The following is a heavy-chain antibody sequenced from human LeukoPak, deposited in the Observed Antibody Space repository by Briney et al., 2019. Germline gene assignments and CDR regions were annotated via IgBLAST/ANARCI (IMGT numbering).Heavy chain of an antibody. CDR3: ARDHTFDY. J-gene: IGHJ4*02. V-gene: IGHV1-18*01. Sequence: ASVKVSCKASGYTVITYGISWVRQAPGQGLEWMGWISAYNGNTNYAQQFQGRVTMTTDTSTSTAYMELRSLRSDDTAVYYCARDHTFDYWGQGTLVTVSS. CDR1: GYTVITYG. CDR2: ISAYNGNT.